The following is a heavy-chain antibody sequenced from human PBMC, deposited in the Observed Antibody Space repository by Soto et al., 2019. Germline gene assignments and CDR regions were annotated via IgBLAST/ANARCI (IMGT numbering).Heavy chain of an antibody. CDR2: IWYDGSNK. CDR1: GFTFSSYS. V-gene: IGHV3-33*01. D-gene: IGHD4-17*01. CDR3: ARYGDYGAFDY. J-gene: IGHJ4*02. Sequence: SLRLSCAASGFTFSSYSMHWVRRAPGKGLEWVAVIWYDGSNKYYADSVKGRFTISRDNSKNTLYLQMNSLRAEDTAVYYCARYGDYGAFDYWGQGTLVTVSS.